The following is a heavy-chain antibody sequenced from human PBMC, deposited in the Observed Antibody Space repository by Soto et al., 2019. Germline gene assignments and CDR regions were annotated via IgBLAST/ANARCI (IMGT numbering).Heavy chain of an antibody. D-gene: IGHD3-22*01. CDR3: ARFGSGSDY. V-gene: IGHV2-70*04. Sequence: SGPPLVNPTHPLTLPCTYSGLSLSTSGMRVIWIREPPGKALQWQARIDWDDDELYSTSLKTRLNISKDNSKNQVVLRMTNIDPVDTATYYCARFGSGSDYWGQGTRVTVSS. CDR1: GLSLSTSGMR. CDR2: IDWDDDE. J-gene: IGHJ4*02.